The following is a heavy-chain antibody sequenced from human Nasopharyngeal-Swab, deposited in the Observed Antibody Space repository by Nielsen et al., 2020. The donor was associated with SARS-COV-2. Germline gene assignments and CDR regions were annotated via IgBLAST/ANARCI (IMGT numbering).Heavy chain of an antibody. D-gene: IGHD2-2*01. Sequence: PGKGLEWLGHIYYSGSTYYNPSLKSRVTISVDTSKNQFFLNLSSVTAADTAVYYCARDDVYCSSTSCYRAPLNYWGQGTLVTVSS. CDR2: IYYSGST. CDR3: ARDDVYCSSTSCYRAPLNY. J-gene: IGHJ4*02. V-gene: IGHV4-30-4*01.